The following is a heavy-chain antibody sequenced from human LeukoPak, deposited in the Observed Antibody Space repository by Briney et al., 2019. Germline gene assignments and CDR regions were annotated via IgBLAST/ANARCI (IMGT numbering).Heavy chain of an antibody. CDR2: IGIAGDT. D-gene: IGHD3-10*01. J-gene: IGHJ6*03. Sequence: PGGSLRLSCAASGFTFSSYDMHWVRQAPGRGLEWVSAIGIAGDTYYPDSVKGRFTISRENAKNSMYLQMNSLKDGDTAVYYCARGGSGSYYPETYYYYYMDVWGKGTTVTVSS. CDR3: ARGGSGSYYPETYYYYYMDV. CDR1: GFTFSSYD. V-gene: IGHV3-13*01.